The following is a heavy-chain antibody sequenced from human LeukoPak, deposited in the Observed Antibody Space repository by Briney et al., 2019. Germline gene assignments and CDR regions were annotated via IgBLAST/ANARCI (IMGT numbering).Heavy chain of an antibody. CDR1: GYSISSGYQ. CDR3: ARMPYGGFEY. CDR2: IYHSGTT. D-gene: IGHD4-23*01. J-gene: IGHJ4*02. V-gene: IGHV4-38-2*01. Sequence: PSETLSLTCAVSGYSISSGYQWGWIRPPPGKGREWIGIIYHSGTTYYSPSLKSRVTMSGDTSKNQFSVKLSSVTAADTAVYYCARMPYGGFEYWGQGALVTVSS.